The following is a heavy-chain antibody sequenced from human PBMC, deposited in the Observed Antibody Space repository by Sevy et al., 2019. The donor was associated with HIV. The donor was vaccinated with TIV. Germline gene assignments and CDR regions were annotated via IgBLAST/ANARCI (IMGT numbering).Heavy chain of an antibody. CDR3: ARYGAYGDYVPNEPPLDY. CDR1: GGSISGSS. Sequence: SETLSLTCTVTGGSISGSSWSWIRQPPGKGLEWIGNVLASAITNYNPSLKSRVTISLDTSESQSSLILNSVTAADTAVYYCARYGAYGDYVPNEPPLDYWGRGILVTVSS. D-gene: IGHD4-17*01. V-gene: IGHV4-4*07. CDR2: VLASAIT. J-gene: IGHJ4*01.